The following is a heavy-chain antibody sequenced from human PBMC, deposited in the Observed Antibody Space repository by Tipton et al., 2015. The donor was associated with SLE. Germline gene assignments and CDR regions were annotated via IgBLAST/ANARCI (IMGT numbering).Heavy chain of an antibody. J-gene: IGHJ4*02. CDR3: ARSPGYYVDY. CDR2: IYSSGDR. Sequence: TLSLTCTVSGGSLSFDYWSWIRQSAGRGLEWIGRIYSSGDRDYNPSLRSRVTISVDTSKNEFSLKLGSVTAADTAVYFCARSPGYYVDYWGQGTLVTVSS. CDR1: GGSLSFDY. V-gene: IGHV4-4*07.